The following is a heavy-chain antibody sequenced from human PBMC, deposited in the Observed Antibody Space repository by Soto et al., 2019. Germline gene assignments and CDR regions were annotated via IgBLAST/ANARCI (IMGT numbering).Heavy chain of an antibody. CDR1: GCTFSSFITYP. D-gene: IGHD3-3*01. J-gene: IGHJ4*02. CDR3: ARRDTSGFLRYFDN. Sequence: GXSVKVSFKSSGCTFSSFITYPINWVRQAPGQGLEWMGGIVPNVGTVNYAQKFRGKVTITADKSTGTAYMELSSLRSEDTALYYCARRDTSGFLRYFDNWGQGTQVTVSS. V-gene: IGHV1-69*06. CDR2: IVPNVGTV.